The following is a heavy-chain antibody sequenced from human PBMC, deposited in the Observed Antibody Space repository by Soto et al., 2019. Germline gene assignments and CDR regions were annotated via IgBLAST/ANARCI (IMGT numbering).Heavy chain of an antibody. CDR1: GYTFTSYD. V-gene: IGHV1-46*01. CDR2: INPSGGST. D-gene: IGHD3-3*01. Sequence: GASVKVSCKASGYTFTSYDINWVRQATGQGLEWMGIINPSGGSTSYAQKFQGRVTMTRDTSTSTVYMELSSLRSEDTAVYYCVLYYDFWSGYQSLDVWGKGTTVTVSS. J-gene: IGHJ6*04. CDR3: VLYYDFWSGYQSLDV.